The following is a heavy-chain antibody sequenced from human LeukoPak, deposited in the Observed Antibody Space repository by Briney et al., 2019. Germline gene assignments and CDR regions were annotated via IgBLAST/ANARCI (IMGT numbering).Heavy chain of an antibody. CDR2: INHSVST. Sequence: SETLSLTCAVYGGSFSGYFWSWIRQPPGKGLEWIGEINHSVSTKYNPSLKSRVTISVDTSKNQFSLKLSSVTAADTAVYYCAGSHRSGWFVFDYWGQGTLVTVSS. D-gene: IGHD6-19*01. CDR1: GGSFSGYF. CDR3: AGSHRSGWFVFDY. V-gene: IGHV4-34*01. J-gene: IGHJ4*02.